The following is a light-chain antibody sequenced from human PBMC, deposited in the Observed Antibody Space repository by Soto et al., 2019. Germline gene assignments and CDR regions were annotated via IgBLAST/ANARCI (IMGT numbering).Light chain of an antibody. CDR2: EVN. J-gene: IGLJ1*01. V-gene: IGLV2-14*01. Sequence: QSALTQPASVSGSAGQSITISCTGTSSDVGAYNYVSWYQQHPGKAPKLMIYEVNYRPSGVSNRFSGSKSGITASLTISGLQAEDEADYYCSSYASTSTAVFGTGTKVTVL. CDR3: SSYASTSTAV. CDR1: SSDVGAYNY.